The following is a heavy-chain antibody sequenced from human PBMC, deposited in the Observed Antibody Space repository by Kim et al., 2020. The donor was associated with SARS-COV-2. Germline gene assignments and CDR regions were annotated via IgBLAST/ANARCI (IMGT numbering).Heavy chain of an antibody. CDR2: ISWDGGST. D-gene: IGHD6-19*01. V-gene: IGHV3-43*01. CDR1: GFTFDDYT. Sequence: GGSLRLSCVASGFTFDDYTMHWVRQAPGKGLEWVSLISWDGGSTYYADSVKGRFTISRDNSKNSLYLQMNSLRTEDTALYYCAKDSGYSSGWYVYFDLWGRGTLVTVSS. CDR3: AKDSGYSSGWYVYFDL. J-gene: IGHJ2*01.